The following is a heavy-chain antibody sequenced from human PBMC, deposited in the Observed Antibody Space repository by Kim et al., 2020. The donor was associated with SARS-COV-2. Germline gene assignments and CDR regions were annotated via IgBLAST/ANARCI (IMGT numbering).Heavy chain of an antibody. CDR1: GFTLSTYA. J-gene: IGHJ4*01. V-gene: IGHV3-23*01. D-gene: IGHD1-26*01. CDR3: AKVPVAATTGFYFDY. Sequence: GGSLRLSCAASGFTLSTYAMSWVRQAPGKGLEWVSGVISSGGSTYYAGSVKGRFTISRDKSKNTLHLQMNSLRAADTAVYYCAKVPVAATTGFYFDYWG. CDR2: VISSGGST.